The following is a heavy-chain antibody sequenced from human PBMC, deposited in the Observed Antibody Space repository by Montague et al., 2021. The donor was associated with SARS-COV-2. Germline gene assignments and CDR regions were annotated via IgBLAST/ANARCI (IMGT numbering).Heavy chain of an antibody. J-gene: IGHJ4*02. CDR2: VDPEDGKT. CDR1: GYSLTELP. CDR3: ATSADWGSTGRFDF. D-gene: IGHD7-27*01. V-gene: IGHV1-24*01. Sequence: SVKVSCKVSGYSLTELPMHWVRQAPGKGLEWMEGVDPEDGKTIYAQNFQGRLTIAEDTSADTAYMELSSLRSDDTAVYYCATSADWGSTGRFDFWGQGTLVTVSS.